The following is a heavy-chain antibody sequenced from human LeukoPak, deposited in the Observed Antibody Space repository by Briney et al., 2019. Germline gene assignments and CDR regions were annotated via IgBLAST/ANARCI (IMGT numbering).Heavy chain of an antibody. CDR3: ARVASCHTDICNSYYLDY. D-gene: IGHD3-10*01. CDR1: GYTFTSFD. Sequence: ASVRVSCKASGYTFTSFDINWVRQATGQGLEWMGWVNPNSGNSGHAQKLQGRVTMTRDTSIRTAYLELSSLRSDDTAVYYCARVASCHTDICNSYYLDYWGQGTLISVSS. J-gene: IGHJ4*02. V-gene: IGHV1-8*01. CDR2: VNPNSGNS.